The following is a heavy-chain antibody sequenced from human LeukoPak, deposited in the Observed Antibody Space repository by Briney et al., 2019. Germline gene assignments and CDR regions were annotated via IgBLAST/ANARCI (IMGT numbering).Heavy chain of an antibody. CDR2: IYYSGST. J-gene: IGHJ4*02. CDR3: ARHPRITGTLSN. CDR1: GGSISSYY. V-gene: IGHV4-59*08. Sequence: SPSETLSLTCTVSGGSISSYYWSWIRQPPGKGLEWIGYIYYSGSTNYNPSLKSRVTISVDTSKNQFSLKLSSVTAADTAVYYCARHPRITGTLSNWGQGTLVTVSS. D-gene: IGHD1-20*01.